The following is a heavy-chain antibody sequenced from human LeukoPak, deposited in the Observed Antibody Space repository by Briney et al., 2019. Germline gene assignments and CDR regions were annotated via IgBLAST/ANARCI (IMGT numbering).Heavy chain of an antibody. V-gene: IGHV3-48*01. CDR3: ARGGYSGYPNPYRPAPFDY. CDR1: GFTFSSYS. Sequence: PGGSLRLSCAASGFTFSSYSMNWVRQAPGKGLEWVSYISSSSSTIYYADSVKGRFTISRDNAKNSLYLQMNSLRAEDTAVYYCARGGYSGYPNPYRPAPFDYWGRGTLVTVSS. J-gene: IGHJ4*02. CDR2: ISSSSSTI. D-gene: IGHD5-12*01.